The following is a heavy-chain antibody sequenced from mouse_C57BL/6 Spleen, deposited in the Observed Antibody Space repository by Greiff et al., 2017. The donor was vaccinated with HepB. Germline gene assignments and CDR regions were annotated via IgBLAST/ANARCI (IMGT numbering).Heavy chain of an antibody. J-gene: IGHJ3*01. Sequence: EVKLVESGGGLVKPGGSLKLSCAASGFTFSDYGMHWVRQAPEKGLEWVAYISSGSSTIYYADTVKGRFTISRDNAKNTLFLQMTSLRSEDTAMYYGARERSNGGFAYWGKGTLVTVSA. CDR3: ARERSNGGFAY. V-gene: IGHV5-17*01. CDR2: ISSGSSTI. D-gene: IGHD2-5*01. CDR1: GFTFSDYG.